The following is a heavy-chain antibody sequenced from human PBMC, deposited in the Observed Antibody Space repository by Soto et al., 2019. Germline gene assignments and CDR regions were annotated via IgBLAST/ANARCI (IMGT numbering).Heavy chain of an antibody. CDR2: TTNTGGDR. D-gene: IGHD1-26*01. CDR3: GKAAGASYPWSRVFDS. Sequence: GGSLRLSCAASGFTFSNYAMSWVRQAPGEGLDWVSTTTNTGGDRIHADSVKGRFIISRDNAKNTLFLQMNNLRVEDTAIYYWGKAAGASYPWSRVFDSWGQGTRVTVSS. V-gene: IGHV3-23*01. J-gene: IGHJ4*02. CDR1: GFTFSNYA.